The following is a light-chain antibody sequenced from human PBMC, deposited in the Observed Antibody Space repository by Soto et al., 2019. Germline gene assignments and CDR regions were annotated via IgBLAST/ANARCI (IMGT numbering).Light chain of an antibody. J-gene: IGLJ2*01. Sequence: QSALTQPASVSGSPGHSITISCTGSSSDVGPYNLVSWYQHHPGKAPKLMISEVVKRPSGVSNRFSGSKSGNTASLTISGLQAEDEADYYCCSYAGSSMFVFGGGTKLTVL. CDR1: SSDVGPYNL. CDR2: EVV. CDR3: CSYAGSSMFV. V-gene: IGLV2-23*02.